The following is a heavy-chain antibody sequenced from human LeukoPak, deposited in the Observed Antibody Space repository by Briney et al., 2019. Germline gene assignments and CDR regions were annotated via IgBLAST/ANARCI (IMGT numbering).Heavy chain of an antibody. D-gene: IGHD4-17*01. CDR2: ISGSGGST. Sequence: GGSLRLSCAASGFTFSSYAMSWVRQAPGKGLEWVSAISGSGGSTYYADSVKGRLTISRDNSKNTLYLQMNSLRAEDTAVYYCANMPYGDYIDYWGQGTLVTVSS. V-gene: IGHV3-23*01. J-gene: IGHJ4*02. CDR3: ANMPYGDYIDY. CDR1: GFTFSSYA.